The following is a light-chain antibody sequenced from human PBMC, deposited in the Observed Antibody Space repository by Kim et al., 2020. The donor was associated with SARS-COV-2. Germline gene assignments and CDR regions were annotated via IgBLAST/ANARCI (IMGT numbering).Light chain of an antibody. CDR1: QSVSSSY. CDR2: DAS. V-gene: IGKV3-20*01. J-gene: IGKJ1*01. CDR3: QQYGSSRWT. Sequence: ENVLTQSPGTLSLSPGERATLSCRASQSVSSSYLAWYQQKPGQAPRLLIYDASSRATGIPDRFSGSGSGTDFTLTISALEPEDFPVYYCQQYGSSRWTFGQGTKVEIK.